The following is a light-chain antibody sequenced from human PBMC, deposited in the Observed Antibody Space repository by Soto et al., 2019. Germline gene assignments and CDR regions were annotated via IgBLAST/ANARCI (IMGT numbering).Light chain of an antibody. CDR2: GTS. J-gene: IGKJ1*01. CDR1: QSVRSN. CDR3: QQYNNWPRT. V-gene: IGKV3-15*01. Sequence: EIVMTQSPATLSVSPGERVSLSCRASQSVRSNLAWHQQKPGQAPRLLIYGTSTRATGIPTRFSGSGSGTEFTLTISSLQSEDFAVYYCQQYNNWPRTFGQGTNVEIK.